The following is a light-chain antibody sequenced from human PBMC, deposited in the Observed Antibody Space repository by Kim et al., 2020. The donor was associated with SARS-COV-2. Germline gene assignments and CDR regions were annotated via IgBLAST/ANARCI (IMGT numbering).Light chain of an antibody. J-gene: IGKJ2*01. CDR2: GAS. CDR3: QEYGSSPL. CDR1: QRVSSSY. V-gene: IGKV3-20*01. Sequence: SLSPGERATQSCRDSQRVSSSYLAWYQQKPGKAPRLLIHGASSRATGIPDRFSGSGYGTDLTLTISRLEPEDFAVYYCQEYGSSPLFGQGTKLEI.